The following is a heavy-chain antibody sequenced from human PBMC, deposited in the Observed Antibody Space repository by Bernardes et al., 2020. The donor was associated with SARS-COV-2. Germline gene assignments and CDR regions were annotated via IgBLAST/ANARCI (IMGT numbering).Heavy chain of an antibody. CDR3: ARDLTTITTGRGYFDF. V-gene: IGHV3-7*01. J-gene: IGHJ4*02. D-gene: IGHD4-4*01. Sequence: GGSLRLSCAASGFTFSSFSMAWVRQAPGKGLEWVANIKRDGGDEYVDSVKGRFIVSRDNAKNSLFLQMNDLRAEDTAVYYCARDLTTITTGRGYFDFWGQGTLVAVSS. CDR1: GFTFSSFS. CDR2: IKRDGGDE.